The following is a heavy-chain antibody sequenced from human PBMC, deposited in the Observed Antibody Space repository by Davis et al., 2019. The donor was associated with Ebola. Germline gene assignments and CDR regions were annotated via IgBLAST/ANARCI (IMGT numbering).Heavy chain of an antibody. D-gene: IGHD3-3*01. V-gene: IGHV3-30*04. CDR1: GFTFRNYA. CDR3: VRAVFHEVLDY. CDR2: VSHSERER. Sequence: PGGSLRLSCAASGFTFRNYARHWVRQAPGKGLEWVAVVSHSERERFYADSVKGRFTISRDNSENTLYLQMSSLTVDDTAVYYCVRAVFHEVLDYWGQGTPVTVSS. J-gene: IGHJ4*02.